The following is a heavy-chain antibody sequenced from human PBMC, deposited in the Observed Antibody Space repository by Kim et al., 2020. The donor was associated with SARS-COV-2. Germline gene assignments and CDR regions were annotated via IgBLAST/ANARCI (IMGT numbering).Heavy chain of an antibody. Sequence: GGSLRLSCAASGFTFSSYSMNWVRQAPGKGLEWVSSISSSSSYIYYADSVKGRFTISRDNAKNSLYLQMNSLRAEDTAVYYCARSYYYGSGSLDAFDIWGQGTMVTVSS. CDR1: GFTFSSYS. V-gene: IGHV3-21*01. D-gene: IGHD3-10*01. CDR3: ARSYYYGSGSLDAFDI. CDR2: ISSSSSYI. J-gene: IGHJ3*02.